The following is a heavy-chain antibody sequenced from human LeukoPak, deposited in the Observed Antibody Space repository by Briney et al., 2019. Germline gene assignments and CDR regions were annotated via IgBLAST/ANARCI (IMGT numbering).Heavy chain of an antibody. Sequence: PSETLSLTCTVSGGSISSGGYSWSWIRQHPGKGLEWIGYIYYSGSTYYNPSLKSRVTISVDTSKNQFSLKLSSVTAADTAVYYCARGIRSYYDILTGYFWFDPWGQGALVTVSS. CDR2: IYYSGST. D-gene: IGHD3-9*01. J-gene: IGHJ5*02. V-gene: IGHV4-31*03. CDR1: GGSISSGGYS. CDR3: ARGIRSYYDILTGYFWFDP.